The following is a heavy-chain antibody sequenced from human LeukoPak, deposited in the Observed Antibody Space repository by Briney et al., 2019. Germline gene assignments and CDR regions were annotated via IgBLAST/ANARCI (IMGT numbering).Heavy chain of an antibody. CDR1: GGSFSGYY. CDR2: INHSGST. Sequence: SETLSLTCAVYGGSFSGYYWSWIRQPPGKGLEWIGEINHSGSTNYNPSLKSRVTISVDTSKNHFSLNLSAVTAADTAVYYCARGGLPAFYYYMDVWGKGTTVTVSS. J-gene: IGHJ6*03. D-gene: IGHD5-12*01. CDR3: ARGGLPAFYYYMDV. V-gene: IGHV4-34*01.